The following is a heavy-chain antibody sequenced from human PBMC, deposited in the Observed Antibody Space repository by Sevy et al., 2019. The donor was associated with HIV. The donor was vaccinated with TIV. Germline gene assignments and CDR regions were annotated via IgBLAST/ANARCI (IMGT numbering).Heavy chain of an antibody. Sequence: GESLKISCAASGFTFSSYGMHWVRQAPGKGLEWVAFIRYDGSNKYYADSVKGRFTISRDNSKNTLYLQMNSLRAEDTAVYYCAKDRGYYDSSGYYYFDYWGQGTLVTVSS. CDR2: IRYDGSNK. CDR3: AKDRGYYDSSGYYYFDY. V-gene: IGHV3-30*02. J-gene: IGHJ4*02. D-gene: IGHD3-22*01. CDR1: GFTFSSYG.